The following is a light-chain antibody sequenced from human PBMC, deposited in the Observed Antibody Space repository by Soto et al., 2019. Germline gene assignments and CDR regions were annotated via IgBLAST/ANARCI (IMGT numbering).Light chain of an antibody. V-gene: IGLV2-11*01. Sequence: SALTQPRSVSGSPGQSITISCTGSSSDVGSYNYVSWYQQHPGQAPKLMIYDVNKRPSGVSHRFSGSKSGNTASLTISGLQADDEADYYCLSYAGSYNFVFGSGTQLTVL. CDR1: SSDVGSYNY. CDR3: LSYAGSYNFV. J-gene: IGLJ7*01. CDR2: DVN.